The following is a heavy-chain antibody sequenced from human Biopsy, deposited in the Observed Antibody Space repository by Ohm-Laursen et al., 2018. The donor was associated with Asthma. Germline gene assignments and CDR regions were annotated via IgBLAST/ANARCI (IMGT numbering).Heavy chain of an antibody. V-gene: IGHV1-69*13. CDR2: INSVFGTT. CDR1: GGTFNTYV. CDR3: ARKAGSCISRTCYSLDF. Sequence: SVKVSCKSLGGTFNTYVIGWARQAPGQGLGWMGGINSVFGTTTYPQKFPDRVTITADDSTSTVYMELSSLRSEDTAVYYCARKAGSCISRTCYSLDFWGQGTLVTVSS. J-gene: IGHJ4*02. D-gene: IGHD2-2*01.